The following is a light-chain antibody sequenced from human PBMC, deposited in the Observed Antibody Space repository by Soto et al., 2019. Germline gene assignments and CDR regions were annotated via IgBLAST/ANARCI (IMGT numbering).Light chain of an antibody. CDR2: EVS. CDR1: RTDVGGYNF. V-gene: IGLV2-14*01. Sequence: QSVLTQPASVSGSPGQSITISCTGTRTDVGGYNFVSWYQQHPGKAPKLIIYEVSNRPSGASNRFSGSKSDNTASLTISGLQAEDEADYYCCSYVSSKTYIFGTGTK. J-gene: IGLJ1*01. CDR3: CSYVSSKTYI.